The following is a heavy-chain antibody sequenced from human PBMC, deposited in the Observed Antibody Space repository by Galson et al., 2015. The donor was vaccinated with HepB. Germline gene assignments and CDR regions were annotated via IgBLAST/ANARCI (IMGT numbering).Heavy chain of an antibody. CDR2: INAGNGNT. V-gene: IGHV1-3*01. CDR3: ATPKGGEGYYDSSGYYL. D-gene: IGHD3-22*01. J-gene: IGHJ5*02. CDR1: GYTFTSYA. Sequence: SVKVSCKASGYTFTSYAMHWVRQAPGQRLEWMGWINAGNGNTKYSQKFQGRVTITRDTSASTAYMELSSLRSEDTAVYYCATPKGGEGYYDSSGYYLWGQGTLVTVSS.